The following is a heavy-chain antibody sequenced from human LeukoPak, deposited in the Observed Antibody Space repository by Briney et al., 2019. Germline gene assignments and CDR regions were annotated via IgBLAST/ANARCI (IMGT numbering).Heavy chain of an antibody. Sequence: GGSLRLSCAASGFTFSSYSMNWVRQAPGKGLECVSSISSSSSYIYYADSVKGRFTISRDNAKNSLYLQMNSLRAEDTAVYYCARDQSYAATDYWGQGTLVTVSS. J-gene: IGHJ4*02. CDR1: GFTFSSYS. V-gene: IGHV3-21*01. CDR3: ARDQSYAATDY. CDR2: ISSSSSYI. D-gene: IGHD2-2*01.